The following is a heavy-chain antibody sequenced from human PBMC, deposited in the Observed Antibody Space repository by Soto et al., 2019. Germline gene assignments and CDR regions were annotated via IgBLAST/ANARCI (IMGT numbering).Heavy chain of an antibody. CDR2: IYTSGST. J-gene: IGHJ6*02. Sequence: SETLSLTCTVSGGSISSYYWSWIRQPAGKGLEWIGRIYTSGSTNYNPSLKSRVTMSVDTSKNQFSLKLSSVTAADTAVYYCARGPSSGSYYYYYGMDVWGQGTKVTVSS. D-gene: IGHD3-22*01. V-gene: IGHV4-4*07. CDR1: GGSISSYY. CDR3: ARGPSSGSYYYYYGMDV.